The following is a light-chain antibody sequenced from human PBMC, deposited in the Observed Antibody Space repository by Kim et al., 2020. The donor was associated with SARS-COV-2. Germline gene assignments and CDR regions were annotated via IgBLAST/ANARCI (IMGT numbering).Light chain of an antibody. CDR1: NIGSKN. CDR2: RDA. V-gene: IGLV3-9*01. Sequence: SYELTQPLSVSVALGQTARITCERNNIGSKNVHWYQQMPGQAPILVIYRDAIRPSGIPEAFSVSNSGNTATLTITRAQAGDEADYYCQVWDSSTVVFGGGTQLTVL. J-gene: IGLJ2*01. CDR3: QVWDSSTVV.